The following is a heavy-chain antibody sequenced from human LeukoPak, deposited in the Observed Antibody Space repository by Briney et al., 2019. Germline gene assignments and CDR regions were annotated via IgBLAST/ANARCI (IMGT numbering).Heavy chain of an antibody. V-gene: IGHV3-7*01. CDR3: AREGIFGVVIIDAFDI. J-gene: IGHJ3*02. Sequence: PGGSLRLSCAASGFTFSSYSMNWVRQAPGKGLEWVANIKQDGSEKYYVDSVKGRFTISRDNAKNSLYLQMNSLRAEDTAVYYCAREGIFGVVIIDAFDIWGQGTMVTVSS. CDR1: GFTFSSYS. CDR2: IKQDGSEK. D-gene: IGHD3-3*01.